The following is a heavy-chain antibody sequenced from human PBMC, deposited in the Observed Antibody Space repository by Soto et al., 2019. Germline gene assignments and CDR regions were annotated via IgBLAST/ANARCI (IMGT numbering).Heavy chain of an antibody. CDR3: ARLVSAAANDY. V-gene: IGHV3-7*04. CDR2: IKRDGTEI. Sequence: GGSLILSCAASGVTFSSYWMSWVRQAPGKGLEWVANIKRDGTEIYYVDSVKGRFTISRDNAKNSLYLQMNSLRAEDTAVYYCARLVSAAANDYWGQGALVTVSS. J-gene: IGHJ4*02. CDR1: GVTFSSYW. D-gene: IGHD1-26*01.